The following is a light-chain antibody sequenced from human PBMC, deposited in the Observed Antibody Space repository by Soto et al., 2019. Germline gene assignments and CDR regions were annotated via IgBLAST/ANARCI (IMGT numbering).Light chain of an antibody. CDR2: EIS. J-gene: IGLJ1*01. Sequence: QSALTQPPSASVSPGQSVTISCTGTSSDVGGYNYVSWYQQHPGKAPKLILYEISERPSGVPDRFSGSKSGNTASLTVSGLQAEDEADYYCSSYAGNNNCVFGTGTRSPS. CDR3: SSYAGNNNCV. V-gene: IGLV2-8*01. CDR1: SSDVGGYNY.